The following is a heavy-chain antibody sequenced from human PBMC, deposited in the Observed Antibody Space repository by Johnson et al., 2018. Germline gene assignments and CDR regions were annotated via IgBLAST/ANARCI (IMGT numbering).Heavy chain of an antibody. V-gene: IGHV4-34*01. D-gene: IGHD3-9*01. CDR3: ARGGGSPGQKLVLGY. CDR2: INPSERA. CDR1: GGSFSGYY. J-gene: IGHJ4*02. Sequence: QVQLQQWGAGLLKPSETLSISCAVYGGSFSGYYWTWIRQPPGKGLEWIGEINPSERAIYDPSLKSQVTISIDTPQKQFSLNLQSVPAADTAVYYCARGGGSPGQKLVLGYGGQGTLGTVSS.